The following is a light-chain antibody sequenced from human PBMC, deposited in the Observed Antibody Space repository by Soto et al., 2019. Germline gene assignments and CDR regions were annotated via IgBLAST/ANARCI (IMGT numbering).Light chain of an antibody. CDR3: VLFMGSGISV. J-gene: IGLJ1*01. Sequence: QTVVTQEPSFSVSPGGTVTLTCGLSSGSVSASYYPSWYQQTPGQAPRTLIYSTNIRSSGVPDRFSGSILGNKAALTITGAQADDECDYYCVLFMGSGISVFGTGTKVTVL. V-gene: IGLV8-61*01. CDR1: SGSVSASYY. CDR2: STN.